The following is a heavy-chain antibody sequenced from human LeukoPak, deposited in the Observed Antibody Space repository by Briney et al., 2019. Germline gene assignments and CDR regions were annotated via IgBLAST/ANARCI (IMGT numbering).Heavy chain of an antibody. V-gene: IGHV1-18*01. CDR1: GYTFTGYG. D-gene: IGHD5-12*01. CDR2: ISAYNGNT. Sequence: ASVKVSCKASGYTFTGYGISWVRQAPGQGLEWMGWISAYNGNTNYAQKLQGRVTMTTDTSTSTAYMELRSLRSDDTAVYYCARGAGGYDSRSEAEYYFDYWGQGTLVTVSS. J-gene: IGHJ4*02. CDR3: ARGAGGYDSRSEAEYYFDY.